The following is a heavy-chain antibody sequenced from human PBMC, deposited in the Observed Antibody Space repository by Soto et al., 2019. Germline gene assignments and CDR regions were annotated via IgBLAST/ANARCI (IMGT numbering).Heavy chain of an antibody. D-gene: IGHD3-10*01. CDR2: IYTSGSN. J-gene: IGHJ6*02. CDR1: GGSISSYY. Sequence: QVQLQESGPGLVKPSETLSLTCTVSGGSISSYYWSWIRQPSGKGLEWIGRIYTSGSNNYNPALKSGVTMSVDTTKHQFSLKVSSVTAADTAVDYCARDQEGSGSWSYYYYYGMDVWGQGTTVTVSS. CDR3: ARDQEGSGSWSYYYYYGMDV. V-gene: IGHV4-4*07.